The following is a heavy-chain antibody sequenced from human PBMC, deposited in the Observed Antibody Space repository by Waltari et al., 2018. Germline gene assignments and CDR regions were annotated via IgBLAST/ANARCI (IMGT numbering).Heavy chain of an antibody. CDR3: ARLFNHYIDV. CDR2: VHYTGNP. J-gene: IGHJ6*03. V-gene: IGHV4-39*01. Sequence: QLPLQQSGPGLVKSSETLSLICSVPGGSISTNNFYWGWIRQTQGKGLEWIGSVHYTGNPYYNPPLKHRVTISVDSSKNEFSLRLRSVTASDTAVYYCARLFNHYIDVWGRGTAVTVSS. CDR1: GGSISTNNFY.